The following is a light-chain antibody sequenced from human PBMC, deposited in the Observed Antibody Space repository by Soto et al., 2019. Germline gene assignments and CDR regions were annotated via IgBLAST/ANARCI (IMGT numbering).Light chain of an antibody. V-gene: IGKV3D-20*02. CDR1: QSVPSIH. Sequence: EILLTQSPGTLSLSPGERATLSCRASQSVPSIHLAWYQLKLGQAPRLLIYGASSRATGIPDRFSGSGSATDFTLTISSLETEDFAVYYCQQRSNWHTITFGQGTRLEIK. J-gene: IGKJ5*01. CDR3: QQRSNWHTIT. CDR2: GAS.